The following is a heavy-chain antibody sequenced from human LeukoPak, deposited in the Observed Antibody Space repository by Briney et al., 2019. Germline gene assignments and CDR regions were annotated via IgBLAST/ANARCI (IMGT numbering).Heavy chain of an antibody. J-gene: IGHJ4*02. Sequence: GGSLRLSCAASGFTLRNYWMHWVRQVPGKGLVWVSRINSDGSDTRFADSVKGRFTISKDNAKNTLYLQMNSLRAEDTAVYYCARGGVGSFDSWGQGTLVTVSP. D-gene: IGHD1-26*01. CDR1: GFTLRNYW. CDR2: INSDGSDT. CDR3: ARGGVGSFDS. V-gene: IGHV3-74*01.